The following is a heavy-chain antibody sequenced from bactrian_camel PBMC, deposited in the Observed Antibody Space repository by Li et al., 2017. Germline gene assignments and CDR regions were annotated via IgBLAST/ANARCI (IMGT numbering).Heavy chain of an antibody. J-gene: IGHJ4*01. CDR3: AARDITKMVGRPYSDPSTYDD. Sequence: VQLVESGGGSVQAGGSLRLTCVASGFNYRYKLLGWFRQAPGKEREAVAVLGTGGHSIYYGDFVKGRFTISRDDTKTMAYLQMNSLKPEDTAMYYCAARDITKMVGRPYSDPSTYDDWGQGTQVTVS. D-gene: IGHD4*01. CDR2: LGTGGHSI. CDR1: GFNYRYKL. V-gene: IGHV3S63*01.